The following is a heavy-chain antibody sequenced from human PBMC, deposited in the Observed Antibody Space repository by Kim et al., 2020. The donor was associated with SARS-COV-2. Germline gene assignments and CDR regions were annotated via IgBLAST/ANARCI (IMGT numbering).Heavy chain of an antibody. J-gene: IGHJ4*02. Sequence: ASVKVSCKVSGYTLTAVSMHWVRQAPGKGLEWMGGFDPEDGETTYAQKFQGRVTMTEDTSTNTAFMQLSGLRSEDTAVYYCAISLPSYFDSSAYYCLDYWGQGSLMTVSS. CDR3: AISLPSYFDSSAYYCLDY. V-gene: IGHV1-24*01. CDR2: FDPEDGET. CDR1: GYTLTAVS. D-gene: IGHD3-22*01.